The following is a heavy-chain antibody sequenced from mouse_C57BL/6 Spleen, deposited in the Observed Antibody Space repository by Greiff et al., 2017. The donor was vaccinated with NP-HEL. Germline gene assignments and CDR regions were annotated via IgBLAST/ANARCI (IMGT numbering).Heavy chain of an antibody. CDR2: INPNNGGT. V-gene: IGHV1-22*01. Sequence: VQLQQSGPELVKPGASVKMSCKASGYTFTDYNMHWVKQSHGKSLEWIGYINPNNGGTSYNQKFKGKATLTVNKSSSTAYMELRSLTSEDSAVYYCAIPYDYEDYAMDYWGQGTSVTVSS. CDR1: GYTFTDYN. D-gene: IGHD2-4*01. J-gene: IGHJ4*01. CDR3: AIPYDYEDYAMDY.